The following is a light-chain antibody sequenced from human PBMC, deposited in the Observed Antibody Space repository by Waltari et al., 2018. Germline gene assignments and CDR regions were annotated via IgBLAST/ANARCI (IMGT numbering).Light chain of an antibody. V-gene: IGKV4-1*01. CDR1: QSVLYSSNNKNF. CDR3: QQYHSIPIT. CDR2: WAS. J-gene: IGKJ5*01. Sequence: DIVMTQSPQSLTVSLGERATINCKSSQSVLYSSNNKNFLGWYQQKQVQPPKLLIYWASIRESGVPDRFNGSGSGTYFTLTINSLQAEDVAIYYCQQYHSIPITFGQGTRLEIK.